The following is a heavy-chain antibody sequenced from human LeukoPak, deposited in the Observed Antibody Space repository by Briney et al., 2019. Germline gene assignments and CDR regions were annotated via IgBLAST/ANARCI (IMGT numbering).Heavy chain of an antibody. CDR2: INPNSGGT. CDR1: GYTFTGYY. CDR3: ARSPTPKAYSSSFGFYGYYYYGMDV. J-gene: IGHJ6*02. D-gene: IGHD6-6*01. Sequence: ASVKVSCKASGYTFTGYYMHWVRQAPGQGLEWMGWINPNSGGTNYAQKFQGRVTMTRDTPISTAYMELSRLRSDDTAVYYCARSPTPKAYSSSFGFYGYYYYGMDVWGQGTTVTVSS. V-gene: IGHV1-2*02.